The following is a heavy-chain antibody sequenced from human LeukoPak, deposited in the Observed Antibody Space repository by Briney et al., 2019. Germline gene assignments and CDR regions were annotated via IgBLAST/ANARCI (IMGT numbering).Heavy chain of an antibody. J-gene: IGHJ4*02. Sequence: SETLSLTCAVYGGSFSGYYWSWIRQPPGKGLEWIGEINHSGSTNYNPSLKSRVTISVDTSKNQFSLKLSSVTAADTAVYYCARYIAVAGNFDYWGQGTLVTVSS. CDR3: ARYIAVAGNFDY. CDR2: INHSGST. CDR1: GGSFSGYY. V-gene: IGHV4-34*01. D-gene: IGHD6-19*01.